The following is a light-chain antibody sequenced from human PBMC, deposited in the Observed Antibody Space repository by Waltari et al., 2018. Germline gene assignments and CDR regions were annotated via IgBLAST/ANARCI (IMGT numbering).Light chain of an antibody. CDR3: QQHDGVRS. V-gene: IGKV1-33*01. CDR2: DTA. J-gene: IGKJ4*01. CDR1: QDINNN. Sequence: DIQMTQSPSSLSASVGDTVTITCRASQDINNNINWYQQKPGQAPKLLIYDTADLEVGVPTRSSGSGYGTDFTLTLRGLQLEDIATYYCQQHDGVRSFGGGTNVEL.